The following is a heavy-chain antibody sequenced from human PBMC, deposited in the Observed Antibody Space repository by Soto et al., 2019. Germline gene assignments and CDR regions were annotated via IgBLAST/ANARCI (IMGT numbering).Heavy chain of an antibody. D-gene: IGHD3-22*01. J-gene: IGHJ4*02. CDR3: AKAWPMYYYDSSGLFDY. Sequence: QVQLVESGGGVVQPGRSLRLSCAASGFTFSSYGMHWVRQAPGKGLEWVAVISYDGSKKYYVDSVKGRFTISRDNSKNTRFLQMNSLRAEDTAVYYCAKAWPMYYYDSSGLFDYWGQGTLVTVSS. CDR2: ISYDGSKK. CDR1: GFTFSSYG. V-gene: IGHV3-30*18.